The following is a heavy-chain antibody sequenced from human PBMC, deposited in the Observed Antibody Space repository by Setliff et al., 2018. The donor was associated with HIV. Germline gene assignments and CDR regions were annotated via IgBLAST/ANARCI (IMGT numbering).Heavy chain of an antibody. CDR2: ISPILGIA. V-gene: IGHV1-69*10. CDR3: ATNPEMATINYYYYYMGV. CDR1: GGAFSGYA. J-gene: IGHJ6*03. Sequence: SVKVSCKASGGAFSGYALSWVRQAPGQGLEWMGGISPILGIANYAQKFQGRVTITADKSTSTAYMELSSLRSEDTAVYYCATNPEMATINYYYYYMGVWGKGTTVTVSS. D-gene: IGHD5-12*01.